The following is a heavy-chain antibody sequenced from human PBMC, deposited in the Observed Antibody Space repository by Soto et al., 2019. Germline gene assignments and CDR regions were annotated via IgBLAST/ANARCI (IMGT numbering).Heavy chain of an antibody. CDR2: FDPEDGET. J-gene: IGHJ4*02. D-gene: IGHD1-26*01. V-gene: IGHV1-24*01. Sequence: ASVKVSCKVSGYTLTELSMHWVRQAPGKGLEWMGGFDPEDGETIYAQKFQGRVTMTEDTSTDTAYMELSSLRSEDTAVYYCATAGEVGATYCFDFWGQGILVTVSS. CDR3: ATAGEVGATYCFDF. CDR1: GYTLTELS.